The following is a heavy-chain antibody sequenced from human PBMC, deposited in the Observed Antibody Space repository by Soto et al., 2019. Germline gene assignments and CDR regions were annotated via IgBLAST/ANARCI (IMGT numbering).Heavy chain of an antibody. CDR3: AANADGPYRTPYDS. J-gene: IGHJ4*02. V-gene: IGHV3-23*01. Sequence: PGGSLRLSCAASGSTFTSSVMAWVRRPPGRGLEWIASLGLIPRTTFYADFVRGRFTTFGDNSRTIPYLQMSGLTLDNTAYYCCAANADGPYRTPYDSWGQGTQVTVS. CDR2: LGLIPRTT. D-gene: IGHD1-1*01. CDR1: GSTFTSSV.